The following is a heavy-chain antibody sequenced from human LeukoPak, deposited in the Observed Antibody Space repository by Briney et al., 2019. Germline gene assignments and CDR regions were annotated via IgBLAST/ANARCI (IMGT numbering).Heavy chain of an antibody. V-gene: IGHV3-21*04. CDR2: ISSSSSYI. Sequence: GGSLRLSCAASGFTFSSYSMNWVRQAPGKGLEWVSSISSSSSYIYYADSVKGRFTISRDNAKNSLYLQMNSLRAEDTALYYCARDGEVNYDFWSGYSPYWGQGTLVTVSS. J-gene: IGHJ4*02. D-gene: IGHD3-3*01. CDR3: ARDGEVNYDFWSGYSPY. CDR1: GFTFSSYS.